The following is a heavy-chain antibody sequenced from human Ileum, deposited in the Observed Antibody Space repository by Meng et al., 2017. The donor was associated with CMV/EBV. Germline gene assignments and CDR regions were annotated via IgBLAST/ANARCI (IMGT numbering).Heavy chain of an antibody. Sequence: LVAGLLMRSVVLSLALVLCGGTYWGPYCSWSRKPPAKGLEWIGEINHCGVTNYNPSLTSRVTISVDTDKNQFSLIVSSVTAADTAVYYCARCPFSSTWFGETYDYWGQGVLVTVSS. V-gene: IGHV4-34*01. D-gene: IGHD3-10*01. CDR1: GGTYWGPY. J-gene: IGHJ4*02. CDR3: ARCPFSSTWFGETYDY. CDR2: INHCGVT.